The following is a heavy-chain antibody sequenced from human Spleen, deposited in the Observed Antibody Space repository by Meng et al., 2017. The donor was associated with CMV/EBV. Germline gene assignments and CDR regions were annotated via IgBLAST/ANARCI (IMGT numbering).Heavy chain of an antibody. J-gene: IGHJ6*02. V-gene: IGHV1-69*05. CDR1: GGTFSSYA. Sequence: SCKAPGGTFSSYAISWVRQAPGQGLEWMGGIIPMSGTANYAQRFQGRVTITTDESTSTAYMEMRSLRSEDTAVYYCARDGGGGLDVWGQGTTVTVSS. D-gene: IGHD3-3*01. CDR2: IIPMSGTA. CDR3: ARDGGGGLDV.